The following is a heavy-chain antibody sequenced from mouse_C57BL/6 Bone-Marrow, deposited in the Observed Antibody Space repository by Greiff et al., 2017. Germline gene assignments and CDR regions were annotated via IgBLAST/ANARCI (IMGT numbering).Heavy chain of an antibody. CDR2: IDPEDGDT. D-gene: IGHD1-1*01. CDR3: TITTIVYWYCDV. V-gene: IGHV14-1*01. J-gene: IGHJ1*03. Sequence: VQLQQSGAELVRPGASVKLSCTASGFNIKDYYMHWVKQRPEQGLEWIGRIDPEDGDTEYAPKFQGQATMTADTSSNTAYLQLSSLTSEDTAVYYCTITTIVYWYCDVWGTGTTVTVSS. CDR1: GFNIKDYY.